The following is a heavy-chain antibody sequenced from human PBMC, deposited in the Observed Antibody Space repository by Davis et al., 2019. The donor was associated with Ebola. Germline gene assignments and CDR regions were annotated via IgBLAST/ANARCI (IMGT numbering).Heavy chain of an antibody. CDR1: GGSFSGYY. V-gene: IGHV4-34*01. CDR3: ARGDYYDTSGHLDY. D-gene: IGHD3-22*01. CDR2: INHSGSP. Sequence: SETLSLTCAVYGGSFSGYYWTWIRQPPGKGLEWIGEINHSGSPNYNPSLKSRVTISVDTSKNQFSLKLSSVTAADTAVYYCARGDYYDTSGHLDYWGQGTLVIVSS. J-gene: IGHJ4*02.